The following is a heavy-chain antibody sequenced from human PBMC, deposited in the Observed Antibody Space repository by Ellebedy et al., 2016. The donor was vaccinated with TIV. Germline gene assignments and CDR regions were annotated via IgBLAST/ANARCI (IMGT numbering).Heavy chain of an antibody. CDR2: IWYDGSNK. D-gene: IGHD2-8*02. CDR1: GFTFSSYG. V-gene: IGHV3-33*01. CDR3: ARDRGPLLVYFDY. Sequence: GGSLRLXXAASGFTFSSYGMHWVRQAPGKGLEWVAVIWYDGSNKYYADSVKGRFTISRDNSKNTLYLQMNSLRAEDTAVYYCARDRGPLLVYFDYWGQGTLVTVSS. J-gene: IGHJ4*02.